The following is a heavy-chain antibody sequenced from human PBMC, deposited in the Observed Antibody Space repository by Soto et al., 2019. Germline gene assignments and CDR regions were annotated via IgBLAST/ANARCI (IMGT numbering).Heavy chain of an antibody. V-gene: IGHV4-39*01. J-gene: IGHJ4*02. CDR1: GDSIHIRSDY. CDR3: GRQRTSVVTQAYFDV. CDR2: IYYSGRT. D-gene: IGHD2-21*02. Sequence: ETLSLTCTVTGDSIHIRSDYWVWIRQPPGKGLEWIGSIYYSGRTYNNPSLRSRVSMSIDTSKDQFSLKLKSVTAADTALYFCGRQRTSVVTQAYFDVWGPGSLVTVYS.